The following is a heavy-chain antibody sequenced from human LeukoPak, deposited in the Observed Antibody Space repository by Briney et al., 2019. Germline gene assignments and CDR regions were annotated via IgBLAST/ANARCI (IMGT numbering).Heavy chain of an antibody. V-gene: IGHV3-30*18. CDR3: AKGQGLYAPLRNYGMDV. J-gene: IGHJ6*02. Sequence: GGSLRLSCAASGFTFSTYGMNWVRQAPGKGLDSVAAISYDGSNEFYADSVKGRFTISRDNSKNTLDLQMDSLRAEDTAVYYCAKGQGLYAPLRNYGMDVWGQGTTVTVSS. CDR2: ISYDGSNE. CDR1: GFTFSTYG. D-gene: IGHD2-2*01.